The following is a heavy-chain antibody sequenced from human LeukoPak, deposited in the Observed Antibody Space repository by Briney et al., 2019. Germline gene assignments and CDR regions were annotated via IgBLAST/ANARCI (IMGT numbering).Heavy chain of an antibody. J-gene: IGHJ4*02. CDR2: LYGGGNT. CDR1: GFTVSSDF. CDR3: ARDSSPVVRASPMGY. Sequence: GGSLRLSCGASGFTVSSDFMIWVRQAPGRGLEWVSILYGGGNTYYGGSVKDRFTISSDTSKNTLYLQMNSLRAEDTAVYYCARDSSPVVRASPMGYWGQGTLVTVSS. D-gene: IGHD3-10*01. V-gene: IGHV3-66*01.